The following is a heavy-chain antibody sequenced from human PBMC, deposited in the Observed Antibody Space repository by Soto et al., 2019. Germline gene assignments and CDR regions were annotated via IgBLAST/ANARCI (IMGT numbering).Heavy chain of an antibody. CDR2: ISGSGGST. CDR3: AKDLFGFSPHYYYGSGSFPSYFDY. Sequence: GGSLRLSCAASGFTFSSYAMSWVRQAPGKGLEWVSAISGSGGSTYYADSVKGRFTISRDNSKNTLYLQMNSLRAEDTAVYYCAKDLFGFSPHYYYGSGSFPSYFDYWGQGTLVTVSS. CDR1: GFTFSSYA. J-gene: IGHJ4*02. D-gene: IGHD3-10*01. V-gene: IGHV3-23*01.